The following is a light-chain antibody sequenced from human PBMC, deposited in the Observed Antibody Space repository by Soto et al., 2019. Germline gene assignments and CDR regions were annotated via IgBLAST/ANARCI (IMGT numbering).Light chain of an antibody. V-gene: IGLV2-23*01. CDR1: SSDVGSYNL. J-gene: IGLJ2*01. Sequence: QSALTQPASVSGSPGQSITISCTGTSSDVGSYNLVSWYQQHPGKAPKLMIYEGSKRPSGVSNRFSGSKSGNTASLTISGLQAEDEADYYCCSYAGSSTDKFGGGTKLTVL. CDR3: CSYAGSSTDK. CDR2: EGS.